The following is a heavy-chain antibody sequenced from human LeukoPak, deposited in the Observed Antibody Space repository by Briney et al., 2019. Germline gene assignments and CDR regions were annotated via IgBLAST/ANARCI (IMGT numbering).Heavy chain of an antibody. D-gene: IGHD1-26*01. Sequence: SETLSLTCTVSGGSISSSSYYWGWIRQPPGKGLEWIGSIYYSGGTYYNPSLKSRVTISVDTSKNQFSLKLSSVTAADTAVYYCARGEWGGSYYWGQGTLVTASS. V-gene: IGHV4-39*07. CDR1: GGSISSSSYY. CDR3: ARGEWGGSYY. CDR2: IYYSGGT. J-gene: IGHJ4*02.